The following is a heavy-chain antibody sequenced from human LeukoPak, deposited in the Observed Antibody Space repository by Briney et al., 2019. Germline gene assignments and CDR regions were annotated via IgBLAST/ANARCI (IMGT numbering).Heavy chain of an antibody. CDR3: ARWIAAAGTRYMDV. CDR1: GYTLTELS. J-gene: IGHJ6*03. Sequence: ASVKVSCKVSGYTLTELSMHWVRQAPGKGLECMGGFDPEDDETIYAQKLQGRVTMTTDTSTSTAYMELRSLRSDDTAVYYCARWIAAAGTRYMDVWGKGTTVTVSS. D-gene: IGHD6-13*01. CDR2: FDPEDDET. V-gene: IGHV1-24*01.